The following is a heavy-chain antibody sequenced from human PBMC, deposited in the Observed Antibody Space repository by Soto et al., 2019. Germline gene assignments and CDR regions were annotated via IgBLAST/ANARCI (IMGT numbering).Heavy chain of an antibody. CDR2: ISGSGGST. J-gene: IGHJ6*02. CDR1: GFTFSSYA. CDR3: AKQNEWEYCGGDCYSGYYYGMDV. D-gene: IGHD2-21*02. V-gene: IGHV3-23*01. Sequence: GGSLRLSCAASGFTFSSYAMSWVRQAPGKGLEWVSAISGSGGSTYYADSVKGRFTISRDNSKNTLYLQKNSLRAEDTAVYYCAKQNEWEYCGGDCYSGYYYGMDVWGQGTTVTVSS.